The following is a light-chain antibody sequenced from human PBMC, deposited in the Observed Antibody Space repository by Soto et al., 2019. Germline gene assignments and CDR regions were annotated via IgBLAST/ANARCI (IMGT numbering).Light chain of an antibody. V-gene: IGKV3-15*01. CDR1: QTISAN. CDR2: GAS. J-gene: IGKJ4*01. CDR3: QQYNNWPPLT. Sequence: IVMTQSPATLSVSPGERATLSCRASQTISANLAWYQQRPGQAPRLLIYGASTRATGIPARFSGSGSGTEFTLTISSLHSEDFAVYYCQQYNNWPPLTFGGGTMVDI.